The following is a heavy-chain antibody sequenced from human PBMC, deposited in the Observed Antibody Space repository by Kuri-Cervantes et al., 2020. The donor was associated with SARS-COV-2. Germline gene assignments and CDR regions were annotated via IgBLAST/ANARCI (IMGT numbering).Heavy chain of an antibody. Sequence: SCAVSGYSISNGYYWGWIRQPPGKGLEWIGSVYHGGGTYYNPSLKSRVAISVDTSKNHFSLDLSSVTAADTAVYYCARHYCTAPTCQWKTYFDYWGQGTRVTVSS. CDR2: VYHGGGT. D-gene: IGHD2-8*02. V-gene: IGHV4-38-2*01. CDR1: GYSISNGYY. J-gene: IGHJ4*02. CDR3: ARHYCTAPTCQWKTYFDY.